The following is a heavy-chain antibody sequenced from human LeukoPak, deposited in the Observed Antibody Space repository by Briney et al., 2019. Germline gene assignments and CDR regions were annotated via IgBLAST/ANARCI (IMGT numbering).Heavy chain of an antibody. V-gene: IGHV4-34*01. D-gene: IGHD3-16*02. CDR3: ARGKRVITFGGVIAPRIYFDY. Sequence: KTSETLSLTCAVYGGSFSGYYWSWIRQPPGKGLEWIGEINHSGSTNYNPSLKSRVTISVDTSKNQFSLKLSSVTAADTAVYYCARGKRVITFGGVIAPRIYFDYWGQGTLVTVSS. J-gene: IGHJ4*02. CDR1: GGSFSGYY. CDR2: INHSGST.